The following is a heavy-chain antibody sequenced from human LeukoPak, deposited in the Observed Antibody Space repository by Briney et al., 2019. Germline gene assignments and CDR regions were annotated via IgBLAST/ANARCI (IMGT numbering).Heavy chain of an antibody. J-gene: IGHJ4*02. CDR3: SNWRGGAQIYFDS. Sequence: GGSLRLSCAASGFTFTNYAMSWVRQAPGKGLEWVSAISASGGSSYYADSVKGRFTISRDNAKNTLYLQLNSLRAEDTAVYYCSNWRGGAQIYFDSWGQGTLVTVSS. CDR2: ISASGGSS. V-gene: IGHV3-23*01. D-gene: IGHD3-3*01. CDR1: GFTFTNYA.